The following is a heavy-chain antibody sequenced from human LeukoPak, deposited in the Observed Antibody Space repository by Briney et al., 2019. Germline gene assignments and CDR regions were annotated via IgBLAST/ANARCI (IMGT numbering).Heavy chain of an antibody. CDR1: GGTFSSYA. CDR2: IIPIFGTA. Sequence: SVKVSCKAPGGTFSSYAISWVRQAPGQGLEWMGGIIPIFGTANYAQKFQGRVTITADESTSTAYMELSSLRSEDTAVYYCARVRSSGYYFGAFDIWGQGTMVTVSS. D-gene: IGHD3-22*01. V-gene: IGHV1-69*13. J-gene: IGHJ3*02. CDR3: ARVRSSGYYFGAFDI.